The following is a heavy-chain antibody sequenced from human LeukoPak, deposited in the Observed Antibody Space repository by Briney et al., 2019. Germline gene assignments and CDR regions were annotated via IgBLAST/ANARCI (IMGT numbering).Heavy chain of an antibody. D-gene: IGHD6-13*01. V-gene: IGHV1-2*02. Sequence: GASVKVSCKASGYTFTGYYMHWVRQAPGQGLEWMGWINPNSGGTNYAQKFQGRVTMTRDTSIGTAYMELSRLRSDDTAVYYCARAPYSSSWLLFDPWGQGTLVTVSS. J-gene: IGHJ5*02. CDR3: ARAPYSSSWLLFDP. CDR2: INPNSGGT. CDR1: GYTFTGYY.